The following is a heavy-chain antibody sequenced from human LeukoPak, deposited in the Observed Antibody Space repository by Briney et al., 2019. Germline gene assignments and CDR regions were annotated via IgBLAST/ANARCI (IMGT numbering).Heavy chain of an antibody. V-gene: IGHV5-51*01. D-gene: IGHD3-22*01. J-gene: IGHJ4*02. Sequence: GESLKISCKGSGYNFTSYWIGWVRPMPGKGLEWMGIIYPGDSDTRYSPSFQGQVTISADKSITTAYLQWSSLKASDSAMYYCARSVVVGDFDYWGQGTLVTVSS. CDR3: ARSVVVGDFDY. CDR2: IYPGDSDT. CDR1: GYNFTSYW.